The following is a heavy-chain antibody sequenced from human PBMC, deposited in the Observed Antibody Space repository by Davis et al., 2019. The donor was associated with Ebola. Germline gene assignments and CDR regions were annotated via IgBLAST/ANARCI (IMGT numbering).Heavy chain of an antibody. J-gene: IGHJ4*02. D-gene: IGHD3-3*01. CDR2: IYYSGST. Sequence: SETLSLTCTVSGGSISSGGYYWSWIRQPPGKGLEWIGHIYYSGSTYYNPSLKSRVTISVDTSKNQFSLKLSSVTAADTAVYYCVGFLEWNLDYWGQGTLVTVSS. CDR3: VGFLEWNLDY. CDR1: GGSISSGGYY. V-gene: IGHV4-39*01.